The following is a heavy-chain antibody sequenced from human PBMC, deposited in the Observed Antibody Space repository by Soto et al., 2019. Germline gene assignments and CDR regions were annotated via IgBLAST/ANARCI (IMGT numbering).Heavy chain of an antibody. D-gene: IGHD3-10*01. CDR2: IKRDGSEK. CDR1: GFTFSDYW. J-gene: IGHJ4*02. CDR3: ATSMGRGGNDY. V-gene: IGHV3-7*05. Sequence: EVQLVESGGGLVQPGGSLRLSCAASGFTFSDYWMSWVRQAPGKGLECVANIKRDGSEKYYVDPVKGRFTISRENAKNSLYLQMNSLRAEATAVYYCATSMGRGGNDYWGQGTLVTVSS.